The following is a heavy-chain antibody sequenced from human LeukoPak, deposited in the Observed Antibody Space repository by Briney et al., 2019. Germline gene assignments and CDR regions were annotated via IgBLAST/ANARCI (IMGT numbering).Heavy chain of an antibody. CDR1: GYTFTSYG. Sequence: ASVKVSCKASGYTFTSYGISWVRQAPGQGLEWMGWISAYNGNTNYAQKLQGRVTMTTDTSTSTAYMELRSLRSDDTAVYYCARVIVVVVATTSYFDYWGQGTLVTVSS. V-gene: IGHV1-18*01. J-gene: IGHJ4*02. CDR3: ARVIVVVVATTSYFDY. D-gene: IGHD2-15*01. CDR2: ISAYNGNT.